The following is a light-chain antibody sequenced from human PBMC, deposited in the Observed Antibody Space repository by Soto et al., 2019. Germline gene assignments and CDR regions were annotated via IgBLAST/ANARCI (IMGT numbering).Light chain of an antibody. V-gene: IGKV3-11*01. CDR3: QHRNAWPPGAT. Sequence: EIVLTQSPATLSLSPGERATLSCRASQSISNYLAWYQQKPGQAPSLLIYGASNRPTGTPARFSGSWSATDFTLTISSLEPEDFAVYYWQHRNAWPPGATFGQGTRL. CDR1: QSISNY. CDR2: GAS. J-gene: IGKJ5*01.